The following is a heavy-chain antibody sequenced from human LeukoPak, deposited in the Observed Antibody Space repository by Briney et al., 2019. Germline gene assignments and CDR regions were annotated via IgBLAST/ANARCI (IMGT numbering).Heavy chain of an antibody. CDR3: ARSGTMVVMRPMYY. V-gene: IGHV4-39*01. D-gene: IGHD4-23*01. CDR1: GGSISSSTHY. J-gene: IGHJ4*02. CDR2: IYYSGST. Sequence: PSETLSLTCNVSGGSISSSTHYWGWIRQPPGKGREWIGSIYYSGSTYYNPSLKSRVTISVDTSKNQFSLKLSSVTAADTAVYYCARSGTMVVMRPMYYWGQGTLVTVSS.